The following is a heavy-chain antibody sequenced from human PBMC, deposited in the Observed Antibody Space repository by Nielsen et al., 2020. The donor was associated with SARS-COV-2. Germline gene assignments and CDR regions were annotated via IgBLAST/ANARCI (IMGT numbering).Heavy chain of an antibody. J-gene: IGHJ4*02. D-gene: IGHD6-25*01. V-gene: IGHV1-18*04. CDR1: GFTFSRHD. Sequence: ASVKVSCKGSGFTFSRHDHGITWVRQAPGQGLEWMGWVSAYNGNTNSAQKFQGRVTMTIDTSTSTAYVELRSLRSDDTAVYYCATGLGSGYYNYWGQGSLVTVSS. CDR3: ATGLGSGYYNY. CDR2: VSAYNGNT.